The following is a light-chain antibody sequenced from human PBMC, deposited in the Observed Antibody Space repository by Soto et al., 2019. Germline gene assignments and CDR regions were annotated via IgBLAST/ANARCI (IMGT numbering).Light chain of an antibody. J-gene: IGKJ1*01. CDR1: HYVYSN. Sequence: EIVMTQSPATLSVSPGERATLSCTASHYVYSNVAWFQQRPGQAPRLLIYRASTRATGTPARFSGSGSGTEFTITITSLQSEDVALYYCQQYHNLWTFGRGTEVEIK. CDR3: QQYHNLWT. V-gene: IGKV3-15*01. CDR2: RAS.